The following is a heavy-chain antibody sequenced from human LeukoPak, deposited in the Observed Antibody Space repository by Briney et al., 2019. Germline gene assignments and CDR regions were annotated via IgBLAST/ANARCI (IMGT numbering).Heavy chain of an antibody. CDR1: GGTFSSYA. Sequence: SVKVSCKASGGTFSSYAISWVRQAPGQGLEWMGRIIPILGIANYAQKFQGRVTITADKSTSTAYMELSSLRSEDTAVYYCARDLSINYDSSGYYLGSQAYHNAFDIWGQGTMVTVSS. D-gene: IGHD3-22*01. V-gene: IGHV1-69*04. CDR3: ARDLSINYDSSGYYLGSQAYHNAFDI. CDR2: IIPILGIA. J-gene: IGHJ3*02.